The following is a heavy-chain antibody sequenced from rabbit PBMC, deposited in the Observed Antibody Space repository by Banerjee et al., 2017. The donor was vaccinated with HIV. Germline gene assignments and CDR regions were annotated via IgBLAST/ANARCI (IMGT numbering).Heavy chain of an antibody. V-gene: IGHV1S40*01. CDR3: ARGGYTYGYAGYAYANL. D-gene: IGHD6-1*01. CDR1: GFSFSSSYY. Sequence: QSLEESGGDLVKPGASLTLTCTASGFSFSSSYYMCWVRQAPGKGLEWIACIYAGSSGSTYYASWAKGRFTISKTSSTTVTLQMTSLTAADTATYFCARGGYTYGYAGYAYANLWGQGTLVTVS. CDR2: IYAGSSGST. J-gene: IGHJ4*01.